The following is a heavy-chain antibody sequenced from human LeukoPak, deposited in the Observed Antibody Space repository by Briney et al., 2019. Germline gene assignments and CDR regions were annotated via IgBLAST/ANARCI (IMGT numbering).Heavy chain of an antibody. CDR3: ARDIGYYDSSGYPRDAFDI. D-gene: IGHD3-22*01. V-gene: IGHV4-4*07. CDR2: IYTSGST. CDR1: GGSISSYY. Sequence: SETLSLXCTVSGGSISSYYWSWIRQPAGKGLEWIGRIYTSGSTNYNPSLNSRVTMSVDTSKNQFSLKLSSVTAADTAVYYCARDIGYYDSSGYPRDAFDIWGQGTMVTVSS. J-gene: IGHJ3*02.